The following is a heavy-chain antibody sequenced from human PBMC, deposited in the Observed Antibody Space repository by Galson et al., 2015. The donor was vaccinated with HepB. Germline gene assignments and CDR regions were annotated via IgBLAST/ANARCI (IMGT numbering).Heavy chain of an antibody. CDR3: ARAKWELLGYFDY. J-gene: IGHJ4*02. CDR2: ISYDGSNK. CDR1: GFTFSRYA. Sequence: SLRLSCAASGFTFSRYAMHWVRQAPGKGLEWVAVISYDGSNKYYADSVKGRFTISRDNSKNTLYLQMNSLRAEDTAVYYCARAKWELLGYFDYWGQGTLVTVSS. D-gene: IGHD1-26*01. V-gene: IGHV3-30-3*01.